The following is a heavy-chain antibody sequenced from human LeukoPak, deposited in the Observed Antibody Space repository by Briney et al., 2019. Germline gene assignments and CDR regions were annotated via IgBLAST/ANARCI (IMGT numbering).Heavy chain of an antibody. CDR3: VRNLDRSGSNDAFDI. V-gene: IGHV4-4*02. CDR1: DGSISSINW. J-gene: IGHJ3*02. D-gene: IGHD3-22*01. Sequence: SETLSLTCAVSDGSISSINWWSWVRQPPGEGLEWIGEIYHSGTTNYSPSLKSRVTISVDKSKNQFSLKLSTVTAADSAVYYCVRNLDRSGSNDAFDIWGQGTMVTVSS. CDR2: IYHSGTT.